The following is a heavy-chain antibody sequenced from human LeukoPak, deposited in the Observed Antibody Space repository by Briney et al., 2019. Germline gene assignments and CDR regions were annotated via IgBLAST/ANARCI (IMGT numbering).Heavy chain of an antibody. V-gene: IGHV4-4*07. Sequence: SETLSLTCTVSGGSISSYYWSWIRQPAGKGLEWIGRIYTSGSTNYNPSLKSRVPMSVDTSKNQFSLKLGSVTAADTAVYYCARGLDYYDSSGYYRPEYYFDYWGQGTLVTVSS. CDR3: ARGLDYYDSSGYYRPEYYFDY. CDR2: IYTSGST. CDR1: GGSISSYY. J-gene: IGHJ4*02. D-gene: IGHD3-22*01.